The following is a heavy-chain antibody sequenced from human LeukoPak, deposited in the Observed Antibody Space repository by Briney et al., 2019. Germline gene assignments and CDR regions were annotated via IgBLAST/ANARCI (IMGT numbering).Heavy chain of an antibody. CDR2: VSNSGVST. D-gene: IGHD1-1*01. Sequence: PGGSLRLSCAASGFIFSTYAMNRVRPAPGKGLEWVSGVSNSGVSTNYAASVKGRFTISRDNSKNMLYLQMNGLRAEDTAVYYCAKDWNPSPNWFGPWGQGTLVIVSS. V-gene: IGHV3-23*01. CDR3: AKDWNPSPNWFGP. CDR1: GFIFSTYA. J-gene: IGHJ5*02.